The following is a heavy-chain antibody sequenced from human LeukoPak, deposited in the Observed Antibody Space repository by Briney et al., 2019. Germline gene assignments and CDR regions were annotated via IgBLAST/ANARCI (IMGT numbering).Heavy chain of an antibody. Sequence: SVKVSCKASGGTFTSYPISWVRQAPGQGLEWMGRIIPILGIANYAQKFQGRVTITADKSTSTAYMELSSLRSEDTAVYYCARDLQAVAGTYYDYGMDVWGQGTTVTVSS. V-gene: IGHV1-69*04. CDR1: GGTFTSYP. J-gene: IGHJ6*02. D-gene: IGHD6-19*01. CDR3: ARDLQAVAGTYYDYGMDV. CDR2: IIPILGIA.